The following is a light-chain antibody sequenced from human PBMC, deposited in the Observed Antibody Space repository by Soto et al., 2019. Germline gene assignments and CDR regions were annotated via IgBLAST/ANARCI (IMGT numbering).Light chain of an antibody. V-gene: IGKV1-39*01. J-gene: IGKJ4*01. Sequence: DIQMTQSPSPLSASVGDRVIITCRTSQSISNYLNWYQHKPGKAPKVLISAASNLQSGVPSRFSGSGSGTVFTLTISSLQPEDFATYFCQQSYTLSPLTFGGGTKVEIK. CDR2: AAS. CDR1: QSISNY. CDR3: QQSYTLSPLT.